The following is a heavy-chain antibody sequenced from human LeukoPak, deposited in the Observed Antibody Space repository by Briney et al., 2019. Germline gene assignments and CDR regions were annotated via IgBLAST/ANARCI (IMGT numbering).Heavy chain of an antibody. Sequence: GGSLRLSCAASGFTPSDHYMDWVRQAPGKGLEWVGRSRNKANSYTTEYAASVKGRFTISRDDSKNLLYLQMNSLKTEDTAVYFCTRVGPVAGRYDMDVWGQGTTVTVSS. CDR3: TRVGPVAGRYDMDV. CDR2: SRNKANSYTT. J-gene: IGHJ6*02. D-gene: IGHD6-19*01. CDR1: GFTPSDHY. V-gene: IGHV3-72*01.